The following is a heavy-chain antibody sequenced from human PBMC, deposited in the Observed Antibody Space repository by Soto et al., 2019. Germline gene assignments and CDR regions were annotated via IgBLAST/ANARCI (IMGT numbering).Heavy chain of an antibody. D-gene: IGHD2-8*01. CDR2: NYYSGST. J-gene: IGHJ4*02. V-gene: IGHV4-59*01. CDR1: GGSISSYY. Sequence: PSETLSLTCTVSGGSISSYYWSWIRQPPGKGLEWIGYNYYSGSTNYNPSLKSRVTITVDTSKNQFSLKLSSVTAADTAVYYCARVYAYYFDYWGQGTLVTVSS. CDR3: ARVYAYYFDY.